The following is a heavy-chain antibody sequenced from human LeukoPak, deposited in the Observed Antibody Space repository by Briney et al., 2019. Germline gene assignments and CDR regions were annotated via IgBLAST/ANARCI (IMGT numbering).Heavy chain of an antibody. Sequence: ASVKVSCKASGYTFTAFHVHWVRRAPGQGLEWMGWINPNTGATNYPQKFQGRVTMTTDTSISTAYMELSSLRSDDTAFYYCARVEVDTSGWDCFHFWGQGALVTVSS. CDR2: INPNTGAT. D-gene: IGHD6-19*01. CDR3: ARVEVDTSGWDCFHF. V-gene: IGHV1-2*02. J-gene: IGHJ4*02. CDR1: GYTFTAFH.